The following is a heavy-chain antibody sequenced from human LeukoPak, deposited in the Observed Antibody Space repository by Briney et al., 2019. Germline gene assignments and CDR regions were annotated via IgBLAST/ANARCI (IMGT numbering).Heavy chain of an antibody. CDR1: GGSFSGYY. V-gene: IGHV4-34*01. CDR3: ARARRVVPAAAPRWFDP. Sequence: SETLSLTCAVYGGSFSGYYWSWIRQSPGKGLEWIGEINHSGSTNYNPSLRSRVTISVDTSKNQFSLKLSSVTAADTAVYYCARARRVVPAAAPRWFDPWGQGTLVTVSS. D-gene: IGHD2-2*01. J-gene: IGHJ5*02. CDR2: INHSGST.